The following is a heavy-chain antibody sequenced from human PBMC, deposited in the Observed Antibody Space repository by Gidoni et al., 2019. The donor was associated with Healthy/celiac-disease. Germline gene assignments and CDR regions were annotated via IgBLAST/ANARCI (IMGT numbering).Heavy chain of an antibody. CDR2: IIPIFGTA. CDR3: AREYDFWSGYSYYYYYGMDV. CDR1: GGTFSSYA. Sequence: QVQLVQSGAEVKKPGSSVKVSCKASGGTFSSYAISWVRQAPGQGLEWMGGIIPIFGTANYAQKFQGRVTITADKSTSTAYMELSSLRSEDTAVYYCAREYDFWSGYSYYYYYGMDVWGQGTTVTVSS. J-gene: IGHJ6*02. D-gene: IGHD3-3*01. V-gene: IGHV1-69*06.